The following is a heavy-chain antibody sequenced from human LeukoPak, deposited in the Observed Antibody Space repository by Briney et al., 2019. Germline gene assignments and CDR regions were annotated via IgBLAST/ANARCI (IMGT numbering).Heavy chain of an antibody. CDR3: ASWDSGSYGDY. CDR2: ISSSSSYI. Sequence: GGSLRLSCAASGFTFRSYSMNWVRQAPGKGLEWVSSISSSSSYIYYADSVKGRFTISRDNAKNSLYLQMNSLRAEDTAVYYCASWDSGSYGDYWGQGTLVTVSS. V-gene: IGHV3-21*01. D-gene: IGHD1-26*01. J-gene: IGHJ4*02. CDR1: GFTFRSYS.